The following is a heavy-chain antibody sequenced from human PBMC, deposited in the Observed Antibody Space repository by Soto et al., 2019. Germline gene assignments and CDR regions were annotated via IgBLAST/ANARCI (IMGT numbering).Heavy chain of an antibody. J-gene: IGHJ3*02. CDR2: ISSSNRYI. CDR3: ARDRCRGGDCYRTYAFDI. Sequence: EVQLVESGGGLVKPGGSLRLSCAASGFNFSIYTMNWVRQAPGKGLEWVSSISSSNRYIYYADSVKGRFTSSREDAKNSLSLQMDSLRAEDTAVYYCARDRCRGGDCYRTYAFDIWGQGTQVTVSS. D-gene: IGHD2-21*02. V-gene: IGHV3-21*01. CDR1: GFNFSIYT.